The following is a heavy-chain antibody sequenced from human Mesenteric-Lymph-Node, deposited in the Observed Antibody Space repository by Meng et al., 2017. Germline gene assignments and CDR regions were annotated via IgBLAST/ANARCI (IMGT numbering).Heavy chain of an antibody. CDR2: ISWDGGST. Sequence: GESLKISCAASGFTFDDYAMHWVRQAPGKGLEWVSLISWDGGSTYYADSVKGRFTISRDNAKNSLYLQMNSLRAEDTAVYYCARVEGGAAADVFDIWGQGTMVTVSS. CDR1: GFTFDDYA. D-gene: IGHD6-13*01. CDR3: ARVEGGAAADVFDI. V-gene: IGHV3-43D*03. J-gene: IGHJ3*02.